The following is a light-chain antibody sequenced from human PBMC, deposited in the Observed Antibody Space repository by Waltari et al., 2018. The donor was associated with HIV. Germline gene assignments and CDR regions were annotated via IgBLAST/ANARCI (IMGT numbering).Light chain of an antibody. CDR3: QSYDSSLSGSEV. Sequence: QPVLTQPPSVSGAPGQRVTISCTGNRSNIGANYDVHWYQQFPGTAPKLLIYGNTNRPSGVAYRVSGSKSGTSASLAITGLRAEDEADYFCQSYDSSLSGSEVFGGGTKVIVL. V-gene: IGLV1-40*01. J-gene: IGLJ2*01. CDR2: GNT. CDR1: RSNIGANYD.